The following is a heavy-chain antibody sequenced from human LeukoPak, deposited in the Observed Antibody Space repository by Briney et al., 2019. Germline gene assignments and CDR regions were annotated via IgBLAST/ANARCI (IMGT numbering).Heavy chain of an antibody. V-gene: IGHV1-3*03. D-gene: IGHD6-19*01. CDR2: INAGNGNT. CDR3: ARDIAVAGPFDY. Sequence: ASVKVSCKASGYTFTSYYMHWVRQAPGQRLEWMGWINAGNGNTKYSQEFQGRVTITRDTSASTAYMELSSLRSEDMAVYYCARDIAVAGPFDYWGQGTLVTVSS. J-gene: IGHJ4*02. CDR1: GYTFTSYY.